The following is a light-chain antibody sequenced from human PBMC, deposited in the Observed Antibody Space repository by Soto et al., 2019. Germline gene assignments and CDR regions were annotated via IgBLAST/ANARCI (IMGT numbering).Light chain of an antibody. CDR1: QSVGTS. CDR3: QQRSNWPPFT. V-gene: IGKV3-11*01. CDR2: DAS. J-gene: IGKJ3*01. Sequence: EIVLTQSPATLSLSPGERASLSCRASQSVGTSLAWYQQKRGQAPRLLIYDASNRATSIPARFSGSGSGTDFTLTISTLEPEDFAVYYCQQRSNWPPFTFGPGTKVDIK.